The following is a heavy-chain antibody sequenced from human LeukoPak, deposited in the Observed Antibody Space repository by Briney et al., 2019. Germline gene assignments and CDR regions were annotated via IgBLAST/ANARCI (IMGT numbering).Heavy chain of an antibody. Sequence: SETLSLTCAVSGGSVSGHYWDWIRQPPGKGLEWIGYIYASGSANYHPSLKSRVTISLDTSENHVSLRLTSVTAEDTAVYYCAKDQGIAAAGTAGMDVWGQGTTVTVSS. J-gene: IGHJ6*02. D-gene: IGHD6-13*01. CDR1: GGSVSGHY. CDR2: IYASGSA. CDR3: AKDQGIAAAGTAGMDV. V-gene: IGHV4-59*02.